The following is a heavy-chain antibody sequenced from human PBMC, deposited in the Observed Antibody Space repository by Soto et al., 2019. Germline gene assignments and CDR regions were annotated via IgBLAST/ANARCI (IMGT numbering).Heavy chain of an antibody. Sequence: GGSLRLSCAVSGFSFSAYAMSWVRQAPGKGLEWVSSISGIGVDKYYAGPVKGRFAISRDNSNNILFLQMSSLRVEDSAIYYCAKDMAFWGQGTLVTVSS. CDR1: GFSFSAYA. V-gene: IGHV3-23*01. CDR2: ISGIGVDK. CDR3: AKDMAF. J-gene: IGHJ4*02.